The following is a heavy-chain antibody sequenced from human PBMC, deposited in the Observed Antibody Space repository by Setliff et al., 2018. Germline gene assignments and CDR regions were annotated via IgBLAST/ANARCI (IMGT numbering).Heavy chain of an antibody. Sequence: ASVKVSCKVSGYTLTELSMHWVRQAPGKGLEWMGGFDPDGGNTVYAQKFQGRVTMTRNTSISTAYMDLSSLRSEDTAVYYCARAQSWSGGPYYFDNWGQGTLVTVSS. J-gene: IGHJ4*02. V-gene: IGHV1-24*01. CDR3: ARAQSWSGGPYYFDN. D-gene: IGHD3-3*01. CDR1: GYTLTELS. CDR2: FDPDGGNT.